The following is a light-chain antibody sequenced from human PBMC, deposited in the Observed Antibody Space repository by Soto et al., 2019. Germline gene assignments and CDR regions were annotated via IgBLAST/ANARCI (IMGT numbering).Light chain of an antibody. Sequence: EIEMTQSPATLSVSPGERATLSCRASQSVNNNLAWYQQQPGQAPRLLIYGASTRATGIPARFSGSESGTEFTLTIRSLQSEDFAVYYCQQYNNWPLTFGGGTQGEIK. CDR2: GAS. CDR1: QSVNNN. V-gene: IGKV3-15*01. J-gene: IGKJ4*01. CDR3: QQYNNWPLT.